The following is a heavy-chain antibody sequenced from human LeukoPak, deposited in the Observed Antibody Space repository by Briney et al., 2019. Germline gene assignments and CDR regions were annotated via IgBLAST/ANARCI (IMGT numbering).Heavy chain of an antibody. CDR3: AKDIYKRQQLVWCTDV. J-gene: IGHJ6*02. D-gene: IGHD6-13*01. CDR2: MSWDGART. CDR1: GFNFDDYT. Sequence: GGSLRLSCAASGFNFDDYTMHWVRHAPGKGLEWVSLMSWDGARTYYADSVKGRFTISRDNSRNSLYLQMNSLRTEDTALYYCAKDIYKRQQLVWCTDVWGQGTTVTVSS. V-gene: IGHV3-43*01.